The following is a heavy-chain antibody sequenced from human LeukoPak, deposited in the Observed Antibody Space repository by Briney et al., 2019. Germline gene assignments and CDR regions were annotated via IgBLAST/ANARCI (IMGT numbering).Heavy chain of an antibody. CDR2: ISSSSSYI. CDR3: ARDGLDTAMVAFDY. Sequence: GGSLRLSCAASGFNFSSYSMNWVRQAPGKGLEWVSSISSSSSYIYYADSVKGRFTISRDNAKNSLYLQMNSLRAEDTAVYYCARDGLDTAMVAFDYWGQGTLVTVSS. CDR1: GFNFSSYS. V-gene: IGHV3-21*01. J-gene: IGHJ4*02. D-gene: IGHD5-18*01.